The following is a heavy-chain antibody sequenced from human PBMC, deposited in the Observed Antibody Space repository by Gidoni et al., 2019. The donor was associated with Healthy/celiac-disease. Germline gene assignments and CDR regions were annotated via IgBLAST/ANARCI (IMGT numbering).Heavy chain of an antibody. J-gene: IGHJ4*02. CDR1: VYPFTGYS. CDR3: SRSYDSSVYSLLFAY. Sequence: QVHLVQSGAEVKKPWSSVKLSCHASVYPFTGYSMHWVRQAPGQGLEGMGWINTSSGGTNDAQKFQGRVSMTRDTSTSTAYMELSRLRSDDTAVYYCSRSYDSSVYSLLFAYWGQGTLVTVSS. CDR2: INTSSGGT. V-gene: IGHV1-2*02. D-gene: IGHD3-22*01.